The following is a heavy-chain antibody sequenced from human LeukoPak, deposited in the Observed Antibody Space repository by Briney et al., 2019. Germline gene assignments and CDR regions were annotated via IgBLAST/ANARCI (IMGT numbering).Heavy chain of an antibody. CDR1: GYTFTSYG. V-gene: IGHV1-18*01. CDR3: ARDPDHRIPIVVVPAAILRYMDV. Sequence: ASVKVSCKASGYTFTSYGISWVRQAPGQGLEWMGWISAYNGNINYAQKLQGRVTMTTDTSTSTAYMELRSLRSDDTAVYYCARDPDHRIPIVVVPAAILRYMDVWGKGTTVTVSS. J-gene: IGHJ6*03. D-gene: IGHD2-2*01. CDR2: ISAYNGNI.